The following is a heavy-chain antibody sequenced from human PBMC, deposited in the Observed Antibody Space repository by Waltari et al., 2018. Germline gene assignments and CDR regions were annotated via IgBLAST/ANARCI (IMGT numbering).Heavy chain of an antibody. CDR1: GGSISSYY. CDR2: IYYSGGT. J-gene: IGHJ6*02. D-gene: IGHD6-13*01. Sequence: QVQLQESGPGLVKPSETLSLTCTVSGGSISSYYWSWIRQPPGKGLEWIGYIYYSGGTNYDPSLKSRVTISVDTSKNQFSLKLGAVTAADTAVYYCARDGGSSSFYYYGMDVWGQGTTVTVSS. V-gene: IGHV4-59*01. CDR3: ARDGGSSSFYYYGMDV.